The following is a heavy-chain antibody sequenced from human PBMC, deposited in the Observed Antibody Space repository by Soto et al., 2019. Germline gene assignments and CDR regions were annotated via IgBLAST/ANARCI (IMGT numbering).Heavy chain of an antibody. J-gene: IGHJ4*02. Sequence: PSETLSLTCTVSGGSISSYYWSWIRQPPGKGLEWIGYIYYSGSTNYNPSLKSRVTISVDNVQNSLYLQMNSLRAEDTAVYYCARDISSHTSDYSDFDYWGQGTVVTVYS. CDR1: GGSISSYY. CDR2: IYYSGST. V-gene: IGHV4-59*12. CDR3: ARDISSHTSDYSDFDY. D-gene: IGHD3-16*01.